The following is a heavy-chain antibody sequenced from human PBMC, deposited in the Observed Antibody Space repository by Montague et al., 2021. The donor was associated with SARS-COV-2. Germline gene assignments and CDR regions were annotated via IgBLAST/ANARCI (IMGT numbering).Heavy chain of an antibody. CDR1: GGSISGYY. Sequence: SETLSLTCAVSGGSISGYYWSWIRQPPGKGLEWMGVINHTGSTNYNPSLKSRVTISVDTSKNQFSLKLSSVTAADTAVYYCAIPMDRGFSGAFDYWGQGTMVTVSS. V-gene: IGHV4-34*01. J-gene: IGHJ4*02. D-gene: IGHD3-10*01. CDR3: AIPMDRGFSGAFDY. CDR2: INHTGST.